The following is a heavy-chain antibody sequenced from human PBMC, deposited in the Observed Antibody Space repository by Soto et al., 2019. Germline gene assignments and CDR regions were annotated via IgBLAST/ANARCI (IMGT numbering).Heavy chain of an antibody. CDR2: IYYSGST. J-gene: IGHJ6*02. D-gene: IGHD3-3*01. CDR3: ARVGYDFWSGYFGYGMDV. V-gene: IGHV4-59*01. CDR1: GGSISSYY. Sequence: SETLSLTCTVSGGSISSYYWSWIRHPPGKGLEWIGYIYYSGSTNYNPSLKSRVTISVDTSKNQFSLKLSSVTAADTAVYYCARVGYDFWSGYFGYGMDVWGQGTTVTVSS.